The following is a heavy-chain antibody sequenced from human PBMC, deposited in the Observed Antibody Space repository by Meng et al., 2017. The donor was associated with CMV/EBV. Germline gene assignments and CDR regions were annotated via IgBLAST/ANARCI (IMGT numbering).Heavy chain of an antibody. CDR3: ARGYDFWSGPTRTYYYYGMDV. D-gene: IGHD3-3*01. Sequence: SVKVSCKASGGTLISYAIIRMRQAPGQGLEWMGGIIPIFGTANYAQKFQGRVTITTDESTSTAYMELSSLRSEDTAVYYCARGYDFWSGPTRTYYYYGMDVWGQGTTVTVSS. CDR1: GGTLISYA. V-gene: IGHV1-69*05. CDR2: IIPIFGTA. J-gene: IGHJ6*02.